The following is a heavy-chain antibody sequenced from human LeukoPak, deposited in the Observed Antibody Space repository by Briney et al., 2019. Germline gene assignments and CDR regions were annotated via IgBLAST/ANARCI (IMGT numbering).Heavy chain of an antibody. CDR3: AKATQSHALDV. CDR1: GFTFSSYA. J-gene: IGHJ6*02. V-gene: IGHV3-30-3*01. CDR2: ISYDGSDK. Sequence: PGGSLRLSCVASGFTFSSYAMHWVRQAPGKGLEWVAVISYDGSDKYYADSVKGRFTISRDNSKNTLFLQMISLRAEDTAIYYCAKATQSHALDVWGQGTTVTVSS.